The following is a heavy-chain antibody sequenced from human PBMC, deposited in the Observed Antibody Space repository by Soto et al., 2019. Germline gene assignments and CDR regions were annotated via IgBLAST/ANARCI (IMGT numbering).Heavy chain of an antibody. CDR3: ARVSAGYWYFDL. V-gene: IGHV4-59*01. CDR1: GGSISSYY. J-gene: IGHJ2*01. Sequence: QVQLQESGPGLVKPSETLSLTCTVSGGSISSYYWSWIRQPPGKGLEWIGYIYYSGRTNYNPSLKRRATISVDPAKNPSSLKLSSVTAADTAVYYCARVSAGYWYFDLWGRGTLVTVSS. CDR2: IYYSGRT. D-gene: IGHD6-19*01.